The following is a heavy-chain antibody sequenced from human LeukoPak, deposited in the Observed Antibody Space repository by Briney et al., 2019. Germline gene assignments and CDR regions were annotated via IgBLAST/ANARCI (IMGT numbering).Heavy chain of an antibody. Sequence: TSETLSLSCTVSGGSISSYYWSWIRQPPGKGLEWSGYIYYSGSTNYNPSLKSRVTISVDTSKNQFSLKLSSVTAADTAVYYCARARGDYDFGYYYYYMDVSGKGTTVTVSS. D-gene: IGHD3-3*01. CDR1: GGSISSYY. J-gene: IGHJ6*03. V-gene: IGHV4-59*01. CDR3: ARARGDYDFGYYYYYMDV. CDR2: IYYSGST.